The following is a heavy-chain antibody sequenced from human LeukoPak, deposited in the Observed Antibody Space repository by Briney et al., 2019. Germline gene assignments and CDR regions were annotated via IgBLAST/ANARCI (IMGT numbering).Heavy chain of an antibody. V-gene: IGHV3-21*01. J-gene: IGHJ4*02. Sequence: GGTLRLSCAASGFTFSSYRMNWVRQAPGKGLEWVSSISTSSSYIYYADSMKGRFTISRDNAKNSLYLQMNSLRAEDTAVYYCARDGLALSDYFDYWGQGTLVTISS. CDR2: ISTSSSYI. D-gene: IGHD3/OR15-3a*01. CDR1: GFTFSSYR. CDR3: ARDGLALSDYFDY.